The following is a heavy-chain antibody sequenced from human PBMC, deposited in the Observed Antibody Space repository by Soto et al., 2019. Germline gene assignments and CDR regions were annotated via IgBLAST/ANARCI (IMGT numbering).Heavy chain of an antibody. CDR3: ASDPYYYASGY. Sequence: QVQLVESGGGLVKPGGSLRLSCAASGFTSSNSYMTWIRQAPGKGLEWVSKISGSGTTTHYADSVKGRFIVSRDNAKNSVYLQMDSLRAEDTAVYYCASDPYYYASGYWGQGTLLTVSS. CDR1: GFTSSNSY. V-gene: IGHV3-11*01. CDR2: ISGSGTTT. D-gene: IGHD3-10*01. J-gene: IGHJ4*02.